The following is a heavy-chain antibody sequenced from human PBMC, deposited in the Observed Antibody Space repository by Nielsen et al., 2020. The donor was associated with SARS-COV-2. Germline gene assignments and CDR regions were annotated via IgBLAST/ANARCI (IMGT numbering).Heavy chain of an antibody. V-gene: IGHV3-21*01. CDR3: ARGGGVTHYFDF. CDR1: GFTFSSYS. J-gene: IGHJ4*02. D-gene: IGHD4-23*01. CDR2: VSGSSYFT. Sequence: GGSLRLSCEASGFTFSSYSLNWVRQAPGKGLEWVSFVSGSSYFTHYADSVRGRFTVSRDNARNTLYLQMHSLEPEDTAVYFCARGGGVTHYFDFWGQGALVTVSS.